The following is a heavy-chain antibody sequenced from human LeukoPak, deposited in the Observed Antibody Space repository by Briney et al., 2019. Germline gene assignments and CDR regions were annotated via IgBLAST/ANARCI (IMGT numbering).Heavy chain of an antibody. CDR1: DDSISTNSYY. CDR3: TRGANSTNLGNF. J-gene: IGHJ4*02. CDR2: FHYSGTP. D-gene: IGHD3-16*01. V-gene: IGHV4-39*01. Sequence: SETLTLTCTVSDDSISTNSYYWNWIRQPPGKGLEWAASFHYSGTPYYSPSLNSRISIFLDTSKRQFSLKLRSVTASDTAVYFCTRGANSTNLGNFWAKGTLVTVPP.